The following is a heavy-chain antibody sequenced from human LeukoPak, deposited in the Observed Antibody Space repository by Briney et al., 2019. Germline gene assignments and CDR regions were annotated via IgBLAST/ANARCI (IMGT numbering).Heavy chain of an antibody. Sequence: GGSLRLSCAASGFTFSSYAMSWVRQAPGKGLEWVSAISGSGGSTYYADSVKGRLFISRDNSNNTLFLLMNSLRVDDTAVYYCAKARSSWGRYFDFWGRGTLVTVS. D-gene: IGHD3-16*01. V-gene: IGHV3-23*01. J-gene: IGHJ4*02. CDR1: GFTFSSYA. CDR2: ISGSGGST. CDR3: AKARSSWGRYFDF.